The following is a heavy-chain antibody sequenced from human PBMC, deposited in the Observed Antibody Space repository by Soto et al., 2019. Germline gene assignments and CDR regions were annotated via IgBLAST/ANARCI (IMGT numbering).Heavy chain of an antibody. D-gene: IGHD2-2*01. CDR2: ISGYNGNT. Sequence: ASVKVSCKASGYTFSNYGISWVRQAPGQGLEWMGWISGYNGNTNYAPKLQGRVTMTTDTSTSTAYMELRSLRSDDTAVYYCPXEIWVAPQGRVEFHYQRGMDVWGQGTTVTVSS. V-gene: IGHV1-18*04. J-gene: IGHJ6*02. CDR1: GYTFSNYG. CDR3: PXEIWVAPQGRVEFHYQRGMDV.